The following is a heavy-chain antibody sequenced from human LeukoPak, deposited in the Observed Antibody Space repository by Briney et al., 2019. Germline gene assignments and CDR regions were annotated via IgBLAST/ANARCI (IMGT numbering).Heavy chain of an antibody. CDR3: AKDPSTFLTTGWYFDL. D-gene: IGHD4-17*01. CDR1: GFTFSSYG. Sequence: GGTLRLSCAASGFTFSSYGMSWVRQAPGKGLEWVSAISDSGVTTHYADSVKGRFTISRDNSKSTLYLQMSSLRAVDTAIYYCAKDPSTFLTTGWYFDLWGRGTLVTVSS. V-gene: IGHV3-23*01. CDR2: ISDSGVTT. J-gene: IGHJ2*01.